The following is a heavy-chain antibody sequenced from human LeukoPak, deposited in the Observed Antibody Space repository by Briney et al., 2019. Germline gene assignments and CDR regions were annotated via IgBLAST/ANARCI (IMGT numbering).Heavy chain of an antibody. CDR1: VGTFSSYA. Sequence: GAGVTVSFKSSVGTFSSYAISWVRQAPGQGREWVGGIIPILGTANYAQKFQGRVTITTDESTSTAYMELSSLRSEDTAVYYCVRAGIEGIVVVTVGAFDIWAQRTMDTISS. CDR2: IIPILGTA. J-gene: IGHJ3*02. D-gene: IGHD2-21*02. V-gene: IGHV1-69*05. CDR3: VRAGIEGIVVVTVGAFDI.